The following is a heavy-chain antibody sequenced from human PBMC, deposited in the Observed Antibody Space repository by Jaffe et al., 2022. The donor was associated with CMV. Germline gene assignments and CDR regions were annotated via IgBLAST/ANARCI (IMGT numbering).Heavy chain of an antibody. CDR3: ARDRLLDYDSSGYYYGSDF. D-gene: IGHD3-22*01. Sequence: EVQVVESGGGLVKPGGSLRLSCAASGFTFSDYSMNWVRQAPGKGLEWVSSISSSGKNIYYADSMKGRFTISRDNAKNSLYLQMNSLRAEDTAVYYCARDRLLDYDSSGYYYGSDFWGQGTLVTVSS. J-gene: IGHJ4*02. V-gene: IGHV3-21*01. CDR2: ISSSGKNI. CDR1: GFTFSDYS.